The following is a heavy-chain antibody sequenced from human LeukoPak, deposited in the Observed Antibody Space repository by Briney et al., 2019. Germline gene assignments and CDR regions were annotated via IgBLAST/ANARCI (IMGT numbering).Heavy chain of an antibody. CDR3: ARDLDHGATPHWFDT. Sequence: GGSLRLSCAASGFTFSDYNMNWVRQAPGKGLEWVSSISSSSSYMYYADSVQGRFTISRDNAKNSLYLQMNSLRAEDTAVYYCARDLDHGATPHWFDTWGQGTLVTVSS. D-gene: IGHD4-17*01. CDR1: GFTFSDYN. CDR2: ISSSSSYM. J-gene: IGHJ5*02. V-gene: IGHV3-21*01.